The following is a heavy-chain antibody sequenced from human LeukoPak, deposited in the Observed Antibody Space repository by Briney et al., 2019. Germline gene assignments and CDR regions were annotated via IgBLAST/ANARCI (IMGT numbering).Heavy chain of an antibody. CDR3: ARGHQTFDAMDY. Sequence: GGSLRLSCAASGFTFSSYAMHWVRQAPGKGLEWVAVISYDGSNKYYADSVKGRFTISRDNSKNTLYLQMNSLRAEDTAVYYCARGHQTFDAMDYWGQGTLVTVSS. V-gene: IGHV3-30*04. D-gene: IGHD3-9*01. CDR2: ISYDGSNK. CDR1: GFTFSSYA. J-gene: IGHJ4*02.